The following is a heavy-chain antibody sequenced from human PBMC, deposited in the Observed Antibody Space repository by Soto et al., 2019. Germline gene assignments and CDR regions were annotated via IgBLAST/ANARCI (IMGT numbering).Heavy chain of an antibody. J-gene: IGHJ6*02. CDR3: AREKVVPAAKIYYYGMDV. CDR1: GYTFTSYY. V-gene: IGHV1-46*01. D-gene: IGHD2-2*01. CDR2: INPSGGST. Sequence: ASVKVSCTASGYTFTSYYMHWVRQAPGQGLEWMGIINPSGGSTSYAQKFQGRVTMTRDTSTSTVYMELSSLRSEDTAVYYCAREKVVPAAKIYYYGMDVWGQGTTVTVSS.